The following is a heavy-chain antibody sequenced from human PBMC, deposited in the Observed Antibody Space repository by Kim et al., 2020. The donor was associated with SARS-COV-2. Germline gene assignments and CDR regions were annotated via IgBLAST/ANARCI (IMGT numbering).Heavy chain of an antibody. Sequence: SETLSLTCTVSGGSISSYYWSWIRQPPGKGLEWIGYIYYSGSTNYNPSLKSRVTMSVDTSKNQFSLKLSSVTAADTAVYYCARTYYDILTGYYTFYFDYWGQGTLVTVSS. CDR1: GGSISSYY. CDR2: IYYSGST. V-gene: IGHV4-59*08. D-gene: IGHD3-9*01. CDR3: ARTYYDILTGYYTFYFDY. J-gene: IGHJ4*02.